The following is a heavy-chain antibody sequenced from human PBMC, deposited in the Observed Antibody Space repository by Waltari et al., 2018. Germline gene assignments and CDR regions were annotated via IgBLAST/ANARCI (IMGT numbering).Heavy chain of an antibody. CDR1: GGTFSRYA. CDR3: ARSPQGYCSGGSCYPNWFDP. V-gene: IGHV1-69*10. J-gene: IGHJ5*02. D-gene: IGHD2-15*01. Sequence: QVQLVQSGAEVKKPGSSVKVSCKASGGTFSRYAISWVRQAPGQGLEWMGGIIPILGIANYAQKFQGRVTITADKSTSTAYMELSSLRSEDTAVYYCARSPQGYCSGGSCYPNWFDPWGQGTLVTVSS. CDR2: IIPILGIA.